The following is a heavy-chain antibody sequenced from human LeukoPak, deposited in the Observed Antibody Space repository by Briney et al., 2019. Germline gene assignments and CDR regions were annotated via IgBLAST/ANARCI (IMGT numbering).Heavy chain of an antibody. J-gene: IGHJ5*02. CDR2: IYYSGST. Sequence: SETLSLTCTVSGGSISSSSYYWGWIRQPPGKGLEWIGSIYYSGSTYYNPSLKSRVTISVDTSKNQFSLKLSSVTAADTAVYYCARLSGGYCSSTQCDNWFDPWGQGTLVTVSS. CDR1: GGSISSSSYY. CDR3: ARLSGGYCSSTQCDNWFDP. D-gene: IGHD2-2*01. V-gene: IGHV4-39*01.